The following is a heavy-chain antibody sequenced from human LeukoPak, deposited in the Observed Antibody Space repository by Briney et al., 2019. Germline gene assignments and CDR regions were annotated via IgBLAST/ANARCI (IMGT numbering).Heavy chain of an antibody. CDR2: IYYSGST. CDR3: ARGRGYSYGTPFDY. CDR1: GGSISSYY. D-gene: IGHD5-18*01. Sequence: SETLSLTCTVSGGSISSYYWSWIRQPPGKGLEWIGYIYYSGSTNYNPSLKSRVTISVDTSKNQFSLKLSSVTAADTAVYYCARGRGYSYGTPFDYWGQGTLVTVSS. J-gene: IGHJ4*02. V-gene: IGHV4-59*12.